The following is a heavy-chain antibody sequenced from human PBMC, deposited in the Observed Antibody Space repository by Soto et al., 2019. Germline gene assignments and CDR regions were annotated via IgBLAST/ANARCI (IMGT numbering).Heavy chain of an antibody. CDR2: ISSSSSTI. Sequence: PGGSLRLSCAASGFTFSSYSMNWVRQAPGKGLEWVSYISSSSSTIYYADSVKGRFTISRDNAKNSLYLQMNSLRAEDTAVYYCARVHSSGWPQQPYYYYMDVWGKGTTVTVSS. D-gene: IGHD6-19*01. CDR3: ARVHSSGWPQQPYYYYMDV. CDR1: GFTFSSYS. V-gene: IGHV3-48*01. J-gene: IGHJ6*03.